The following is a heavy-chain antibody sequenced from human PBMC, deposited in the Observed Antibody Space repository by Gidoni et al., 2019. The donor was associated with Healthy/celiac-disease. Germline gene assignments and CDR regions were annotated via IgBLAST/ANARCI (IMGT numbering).Heavy chain of an antibody. CDR1: GFTFSSYW. CDR2: IKQDGSEK. V-gene: IGHV3-7*01. D-gene: IGHD4-17*01. CDR3: ARGGSYGGNSDAFDI. J-gene: IGHJ3*02. Sequence: EVQLVESGGGWVQPGGSLRLSCAASGFTFSSYWMSWVRQAPGKGLEWVANIKQDGSEKYYVDSVKGRFTISRDNAKNSLYLQMNSLRAEDTAVYYCARGGSYGGNSDAFDIWGQGTMVTVSS.